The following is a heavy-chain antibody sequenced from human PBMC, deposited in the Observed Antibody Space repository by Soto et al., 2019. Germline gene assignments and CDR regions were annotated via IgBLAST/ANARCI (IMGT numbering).Heavy chain of an antibody. V-gene: IGHV4-34*01. CDR1: GGSFSAYY. Sequence: SETLSLTCDVYGGSFSAYYWSWIRQSPGKGLEWIGEITHSGSTNYNPSLETRVTISVETSKNQFSLMLTSVTAADTAVYFCARGSRGEYQLFSTRRYYFYDYMDVWGKGTTVTVSS. CDR3: ARGSRGEYQLFSTRRYYFYDYMDV. J-gene: IGHJ6*03. D-gene: IGHD3-16*01. CDR2: ITHSGST.